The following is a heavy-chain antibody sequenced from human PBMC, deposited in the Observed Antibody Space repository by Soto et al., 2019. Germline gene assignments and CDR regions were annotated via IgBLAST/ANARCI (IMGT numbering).Heavy chain of an antibody. Sequence: QVQLQESGPGLVKPSGTLSLTCAVSSGSISSSNWWSWVRQPPGKGLEWSGEIYHSGSTNYNPSLKLRVTISVDKSKNQFSLKLSSVTAADTAVYYCARDSRSVPNVGRHDAFDIWGQGTMVTVSS. J-gene: IGHJ3*02. D-gene: IGHD4-17*01. CDR2: IYHSGST. CDR1: SGSISSSNW. CDR3: ARDSRSVPNVGRHDAFDI. V-gene: IGHV4-4*02.